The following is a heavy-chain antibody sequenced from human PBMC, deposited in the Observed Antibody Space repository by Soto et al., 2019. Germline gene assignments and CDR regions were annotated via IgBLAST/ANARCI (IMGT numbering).Heavy chain of an antibody. J-gene: IGHJ4*02. V-gene: IGHV4-61*01. CDR2: VYYSGTT. D-gene: IGHD4-17*01. Sequence: SETRSLTCSVSGGSVSDKTYYWSWIRQPPGKRLEWIGYVYYSGTTNYNPSLKSRVTISVDLSKNRFSLRLSSVTTADTALYYCARTTAVPNTLRSRYFFDYWGQGTLVTASS. CDR3: ARTTAVPNTLRSRYFFDY. CDR1: GGSVSDKTYY.